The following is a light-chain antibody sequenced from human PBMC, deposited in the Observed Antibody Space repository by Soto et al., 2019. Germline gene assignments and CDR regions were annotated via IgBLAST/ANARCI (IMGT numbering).Light chain of an antibody. CDR3: QQYNNWPPFT. Sequence: EVVLTQSPATLSLSPGERVTLSCRASQSVSRSLAWYQQKPGQGPRLLIYGASTKATGIPARFSGSGSETDFTLTISSLKSEDFAVYYCQQYNNWPPFTFGPGTKVDIK. CDR1: QSVSRS. CDR2: GAS. J-gene: IGKJ3*01. V-gene: IGKV3D-15*01.